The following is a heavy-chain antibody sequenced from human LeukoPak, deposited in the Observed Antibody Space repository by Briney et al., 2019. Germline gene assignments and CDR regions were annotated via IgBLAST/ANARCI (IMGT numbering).Heavy chain of an antibody. CDR1: GYTFTGYY. V-gene: IGHV1-2*06. J-gene: IGHJ4*02. Sequence: ASVKVSCKASGYTFTGYYMHWVRQAPGHGLEWMGRINPNSGGTNYAQKFQGRVTMTRDTSISTAYMELSRLTSDDTAVYYCARDRGRELSDYWGQGTLVTVSS. CDR3: ARDRGRELSDY. CDR2: INPNSGGT. D-gene: IGHD1-26*01.